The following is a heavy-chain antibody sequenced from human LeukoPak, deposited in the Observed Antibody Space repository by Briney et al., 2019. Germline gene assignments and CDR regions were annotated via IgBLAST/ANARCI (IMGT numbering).Heavy chain of an antibody. CDR2: IYHSGTT. CDR3: ARESPPAAGRAPIDY. Sequence: SETLSLTCAVAGYSISSGYFWGWIRQPPGKGLEWIGSIYHSGTTYYNPSLKSRVTISVDTSKNQFSLKLSSVTAADTAVYYCARESPPAAGRAPIDYWGQGTLVTVSS. CDR1: GYSISSGYF. D-gene: IGHD6-13*01. V-gene: IGHV4-38-2*02. J-gene: IGHJ4*02.